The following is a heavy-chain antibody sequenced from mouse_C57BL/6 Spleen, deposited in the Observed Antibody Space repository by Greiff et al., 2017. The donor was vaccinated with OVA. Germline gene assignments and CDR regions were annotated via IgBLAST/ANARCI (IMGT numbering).Heavy chain of an antibody. Sequence: QLQQSGAELVRPGTSVKMSCKASGYTFTNYWIGWAKQRPGHGLEWIGDIYPGGGYTNYNEKFKGKATLTADKSSSTAYMQFSSLTSEDSAIYYCARLVTGDRGYYFDYWGQGTTLTVSS. CDR3: ARLVTGDRGYYFDY. D-gene: IGHD2-1*01. CDR1: GYTFTNYW. V-gene: IGHV1-63*01. CDR2: IYPGGGYT. J-gene: IGHJ2*01.